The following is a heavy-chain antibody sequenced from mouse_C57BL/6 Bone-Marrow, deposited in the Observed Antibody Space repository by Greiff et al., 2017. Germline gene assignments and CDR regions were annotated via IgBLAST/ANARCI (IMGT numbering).Heavy chain of an antibody. D-gene: IGHD2-3*01. Sequence: EVQGVESGAELVKPGASVKLSCTASGFNIKDYYMHWVKQRTEQGLEWIGRIDPEDGETKYAPKFQGKATITADTSSNTAYLQLSSLTSEDTAVEYCARWILRAYWYFDVWGTGTTVTVSS. V-gene: IGHV14-2*01. CDR1: GFNIKDYY. J-gene: IGHJ1*03. CDR3: ARWILRAYWYFDV. CDR2: IDPEDGET.